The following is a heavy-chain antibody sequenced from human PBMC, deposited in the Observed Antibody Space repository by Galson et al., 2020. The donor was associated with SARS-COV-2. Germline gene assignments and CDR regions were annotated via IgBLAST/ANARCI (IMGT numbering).Heavy chain of an antibody. J-gene: IGHJ4*02. D-gene: IGHD3-22*01. CDR3: AAFLVYYYDSSGYYY. V-gene: IGHV4-34*01. Sequence: SETLSLTCAVYGGSFSGYYWSWIRQPPGKGLEWIGEINHSGSTNYNPSLKSQVTISVDTSKNQSSLKLSSVTAADTAVYYCAAFLVYYYDSSGYYYWGQGTLVTVSS. CDR1: GGSFSGYY. CDR2: INHSGST.